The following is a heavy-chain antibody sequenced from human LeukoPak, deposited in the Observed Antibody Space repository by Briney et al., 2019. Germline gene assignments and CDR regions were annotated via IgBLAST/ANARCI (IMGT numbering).Heavy chain of an antibody. Sequence: GASVKVSCKASGYTFTGYFIHWVRQAPGQGLDYMGWINPNNGATKYAQKFQGGVTMTRDTSINTAYMELNSLTSDDTAIYYCAMASTTGTTRTYFEYWGQGTQVTVSS. J-gene: IGHJ4*02. D-gene: IGHD1-1*01. V-gene: IGHV1-2*02. CDR2: INPNNGAT. CDR3: AMASTTGTTRTYFEY. CDR1: GYTFTGYF.